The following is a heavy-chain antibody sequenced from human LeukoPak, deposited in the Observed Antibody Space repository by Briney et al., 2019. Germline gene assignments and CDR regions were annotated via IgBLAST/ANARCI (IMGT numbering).Heavy chain of an antibody. V-gene: IGHV4-34*01. CDR3: ARVRYGSGSYFVSGLFDY. CDR1: GGSFSGYY. CDR2: INHSGST. J-gene: IGHJ4*03. D-gene: IGHD3-10*01. Sequence: SETLSLTCAVYGGSFSGYYWSWIRQPPGKGLEWIGEINHSGSTNYNPSLKSRVTISVDTSKNQFSLKLSSVTAADTAVYYCARVRYGSGSYFVSGLFDYWGHRALVTVSS.